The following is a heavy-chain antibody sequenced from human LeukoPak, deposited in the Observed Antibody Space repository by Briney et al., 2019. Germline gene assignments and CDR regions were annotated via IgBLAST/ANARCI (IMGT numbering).Heavy chain of an antibody. CDR2: MYYSGST. D-gene: IGHD1-26*01. CDR3: ARLGYSGSYYERAFDI. V-gene: IGHV4-39*01. J-gene: IGHJ3*02. Sequence: SETLSLTCIVSGGSISSSGYYWGWIRQPPGKGLEWIGSMYYSGSTYHNPSLMSRVTISVDTSKNQFSLKLSSVTAADTAVYYRARLGYSGSYYERAFDIWGQGTMVTVSS. CDR1: GGSISSSGYY.